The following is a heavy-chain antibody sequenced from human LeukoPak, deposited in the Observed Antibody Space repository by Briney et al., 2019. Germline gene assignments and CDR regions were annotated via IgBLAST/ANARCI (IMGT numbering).Heavy chain of an antibody. CDR2: IYTSGST. D-gene: IGHD1-26*01. CDR3: ARDHPPVMRGSGSYYDGWFDP. Sequence: PSETLSLTCTVSGGSISSYCWSWIRQPAGKGLEWFGRIYTSGSTNYNPSLKSRVTMSVDTSKNQFSLKLSSVTAADPAVYYCARDHPPVMRGSGSYYDGWFDPWGQGTLVTVSS. J-gene: IGHJ5*02. V-gene: IGHV4-4*07. CDR1: GGSISSYC.